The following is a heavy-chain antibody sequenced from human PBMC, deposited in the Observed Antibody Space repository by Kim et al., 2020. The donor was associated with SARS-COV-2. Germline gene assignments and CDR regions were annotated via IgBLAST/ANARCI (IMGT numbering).Heavy chain of an antibody. Sequence: SVKVSCKAPGGTFSNYAISWVRQAPGQGLEWMGGIIPIFGTADYAQKFQGRVTITADDSTNTGYLELTSLTSEDTAVYYCARYSSHGSGNYNQYFNGLDVWGQGTTVTVSS. CDR3: ARYSSHGSGNYNQYFNGLDV. V-gene: IGHV1-69*13. J-gene: IGHJ6*02. D-gene: IGHD3-10*01. CDR1: GGTFSNYA. CDR2: IIPIFGTA.